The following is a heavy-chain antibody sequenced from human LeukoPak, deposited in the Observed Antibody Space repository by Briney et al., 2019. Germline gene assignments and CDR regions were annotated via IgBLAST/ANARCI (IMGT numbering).Heavy chain of an antibody. CDR2: IYYGGSP. J-gene: IGHJ4*02. CDR1: GGSLNGHY. V-gene: IGHV4-34*01. CDR3: TRRRSSSSERDY. Sequence: SETLSLTCAVYGGSLNGHYWSWIRQPPGKGLEWIGNIYYGGSPYYNPSLKGRVTISIDTSKNQFSLKLSSVTAADTAVYYCTRRRSSSSERDYWGQGTLITVSS. D-gene: IGHD6-6*01.